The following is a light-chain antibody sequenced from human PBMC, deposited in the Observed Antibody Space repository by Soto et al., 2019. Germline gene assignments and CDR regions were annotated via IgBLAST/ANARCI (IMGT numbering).Light chain of an antibody. Sequence: IIMTHSPSTLSVSPLEGATLSFMSSQSVSSKLAWYQQRPGQAPRLLIYGASSRPTGIPDRFSGSGSGADFTLTIDGLQPEDFAVYYCQQSYITPPITFGQGTRLEIK. J-gene: IGKJ5*01. CDR3: QQSYITPPIT. CDR1: QSVSSK. V-gene: IGKV3D-15*01. CDR2: GAS.